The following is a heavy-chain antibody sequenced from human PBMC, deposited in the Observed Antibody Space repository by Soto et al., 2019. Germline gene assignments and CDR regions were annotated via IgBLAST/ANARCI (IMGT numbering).Heavy chain of an antibody. CDR1: GCSISSYY. V-gene: IGHV4-59*08. J-gene: IGHJ5*02. Sequence: SETLSLTCPVSGCSISSYYWSWIRQPPGKGLEWIGYIYYSGSTNYNPSLKSRVTISVDTSKNQFSLKLSSVTAADTAVYYCARHPLNYYGSGSYYPPNWFDPWGQGTLVTVSS. CDR2: IYYSGST. D-gene: IGHD3-10*01. CDR3: ARHPLNYYGSGSYYPPNWFDP.